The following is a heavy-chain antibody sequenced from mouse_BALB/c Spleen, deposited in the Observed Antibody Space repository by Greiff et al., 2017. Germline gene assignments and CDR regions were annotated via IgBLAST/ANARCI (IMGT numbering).Heavy chain of an antibody. CDR1: GFPFTSYW. CDR2: IHPSESET. J-gene: IGHJ3*01. Sequence: QVQLQQPGAELVRPGASVTLSCNASGFPFTSYWMNWVKQRPGPGLEWIGMIHPSESETRFNQKFKDMDTLTVDKASSTAYMQLSSPTSEDSAVYYSAMDAEFAYWGQGTLVTVSA. CDR3: AMDAEFAY. V-gene: IGHV1-74*01.